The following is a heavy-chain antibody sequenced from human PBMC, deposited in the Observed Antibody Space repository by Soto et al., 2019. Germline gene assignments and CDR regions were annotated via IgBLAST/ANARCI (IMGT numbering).Heavy chain of an antibody. CDR2: IWYDGSNK. CDR3: ARDRGVRGVTIGRLFDY. J-gene: IGHJ4*02. V-gene: IGHV3-33*01. CDR1: GFTFSSYG. Sequence: PGGSLRLSCAASGFTFSSYGMHWVRQAPGKGLEWVAVIWYDGSNKYYADSVKGRFTISRDNSKNTLYLQMNSLRAEDTAVYYCARDRGVRGVTIGRLFDYWGQGTLVTVSS. D-gene: IGHD3-10*01.